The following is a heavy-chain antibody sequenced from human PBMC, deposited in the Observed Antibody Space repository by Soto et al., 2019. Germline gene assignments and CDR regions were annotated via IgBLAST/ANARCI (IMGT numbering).Heavy chain of an antibody. CDR2: ISSSSSYI. Sequence: GGSLRLSCAASGFTFSSYSMNWVRQAPGKGLEWVSSISSSSSYIYYADSVKGRFTITRDNAKNSLYLQMNSLRAEDTAVYYCARDGKDCSSTSCYTEYEYYYGMDVWGQGTTVTVSS. V-gene: IGHV3-21*01. J-gene: IGHJ6*02. CDR1: GFTFSSYS. D-gene: IGHD2-2*02. CDR3: ARDGKDCSSTSCYTEYEYYYGMDV.